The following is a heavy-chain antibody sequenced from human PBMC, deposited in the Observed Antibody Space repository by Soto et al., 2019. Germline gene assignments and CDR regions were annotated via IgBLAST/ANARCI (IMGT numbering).Heavy chain of an antibody. D-gene: IGHD1-26*01. CDR2: IYYNGFT. J-gene: IGHJ4*02. Sequence: PSETLSLTCTVSAGSISSYYWSWIRQPPGKGLEWIGYIYYNGFTSYNPSLKSRVTISVDRSNNQFSLKLSSVTAADTAVYYCASTLVGTFDYWGQGTLVTVS. CDR1: AGSISSYY. V-gene: IGHV4-59*08. CDR3: ASTLVGTFDY.